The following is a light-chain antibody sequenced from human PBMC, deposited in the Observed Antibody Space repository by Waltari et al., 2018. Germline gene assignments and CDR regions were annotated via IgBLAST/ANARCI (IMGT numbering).Light chain of an antibody. Sequence: EIVMTQSPATLSVSLGEGVTLSCRASQGVGTNIAWYQQRPGQAPRLLIYDASTRASGVPARFSGSGAGAEFTLIISNLQSEDLALYFCQQYRDWYSFGQGTKLQIK. CDR1: QGVGTN. CDR3: QQYRDWYS. CDR2: DAS. V-gene: IGKV3-15*01. J-gene: IGKJ2*01.